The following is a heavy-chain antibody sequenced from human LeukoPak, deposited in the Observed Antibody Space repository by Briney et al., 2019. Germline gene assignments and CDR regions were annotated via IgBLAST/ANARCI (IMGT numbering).Heavy chain of an antibody. CDR1: GFTFSRYG. Sequence: GGSLRLSCAASGFTFSRYGMHWVRQAPGKGLEWVAVISYDGSNKYYADSVKGRFTISRDTSKNTLHLQMNSLRAEDTAVYYCAKDWAYYYDSSGPLESYFFDYWGQGTLVTVSS. CDR2: ISYDGSNK. J-gene: IGHJ4*02. D-gene: IGHD3-22*01. V-gene: IGHV3-30*18. CDR3: AKDWAYYYDSSGPLESYFFDY.